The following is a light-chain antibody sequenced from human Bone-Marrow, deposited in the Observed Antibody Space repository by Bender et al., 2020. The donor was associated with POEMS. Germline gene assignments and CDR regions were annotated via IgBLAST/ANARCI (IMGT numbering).Light chain of an antibody. J-gene: IGLJ2*01. CDR3: ASYGGNYDLL. CDR1: SDNY. CDR2: EVS. Sequence: QSALTQPASVSGSPGQSIIISCTGISDNYVSWYQQHPGKAPKLMIYEVSKRPSGVSNRFSGSKSGNTASLTISGLQAEDEADYYCASYGGNYDLLLGGGTRVTVL. V-gene: IGLV2-14*01.